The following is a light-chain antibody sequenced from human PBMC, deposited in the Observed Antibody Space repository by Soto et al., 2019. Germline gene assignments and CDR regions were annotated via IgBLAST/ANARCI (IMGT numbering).Light chain of an antibody. CDR1: QSVSSN. Sequence: DIVMTQSPATLSVSPGDRATLSCRASQSVSSNFAWYQQKPGQAPRLLIYGTSARATGIPARFSGSGSGTEVTLTISSLQSEDFAVYYCQQYNNWPRTFGQGTKVEIK. V-gene: IGKV3-15*01. CDR2: GTS. J-gene: IGKJ1*01. CDR3: QQYNNWPRT.